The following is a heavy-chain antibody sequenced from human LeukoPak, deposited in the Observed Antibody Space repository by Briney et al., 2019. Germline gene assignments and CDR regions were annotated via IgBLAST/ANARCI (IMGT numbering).Heavy chain of an antibody. CDR1: GGSLSSYY. J-gene: IGHJ4*02. V-gene: IGHV4-59*01. CDR3: ARDVGYYFDY. CDR2: IYYSGST. Sequence: PSETLSLTCTISGGSLSSYYWSWIRQPPGEGLEWIGYIYYSGSTNYNPSLKSRVTISVDTSKNQSSLKLSSGTAADTAVYYCARDVGYYFDYWGQGTLVTVSS.